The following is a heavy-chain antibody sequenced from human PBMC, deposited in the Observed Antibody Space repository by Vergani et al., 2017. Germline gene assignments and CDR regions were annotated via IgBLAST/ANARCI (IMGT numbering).Heavy chain of an antibody. CDR1: GGSFSGYY. CDR2: INHSGST. D-gene: IGHD3-22*01. Sequence: QVQLQQWGAGLLKPSETLSLTCAVYGGSFSGYYWSWIRQPPGKGLEWIGEINHSGSTNYNPSLKSRVTISVDTSKNQFSLKLSSVTAADTAVYYCARGGTKTIRYYYDSSGYTSGHDYWGQGTLVTVSS. CDR3: ARGGTKTIRYYYDSSGYTSGHDY. V-gene: IGHV4-34*01. J-gene: IGHJ4*02.